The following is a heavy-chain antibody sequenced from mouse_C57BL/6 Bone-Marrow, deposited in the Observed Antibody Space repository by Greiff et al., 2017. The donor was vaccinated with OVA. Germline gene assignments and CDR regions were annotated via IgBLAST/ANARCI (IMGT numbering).Heavy chain of an antibody. CDR2: IWGVGST. CDR1: GFSLTSYG. CDR3: ASRGYGNYGYFDV. V-gene: IGHV2-6*01. Sequence: VHLVESGPGLVAPSQSLSITCTVSGFSLTSYGVDWVRQSPGKGLEWLGVIWGVGSTNYNSALKSRLSISKDNSKSQVFLKMNSLQTDDTAMYYCASRGYGNYGYFDVWGTGTTVTVSS. D-gene: IGHD2-1*01. J-gene: IGHJ1*03.